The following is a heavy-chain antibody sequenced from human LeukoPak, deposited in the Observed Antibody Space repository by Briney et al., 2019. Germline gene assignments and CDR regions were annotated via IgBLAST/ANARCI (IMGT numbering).Heavy chain of an antibody. CDR2: ISSSSSYI. V-gene: IGHV3-21*01. CDR3: AREGGDGYNFDY. Sequence: GGSLRLSCAASGFTFSSYSMNWVRQAPGKGLEWVSSISSSSSYIYYADSVKGRFTISRDNAMTSLYLQMNSLRAEDTAVYYCAREGGDGYNFDYWGQGTLVTVSS. CDR1: GFTFSSYS. J-gene: IGHJ4*02. D-gene: IGHD5-24*01.